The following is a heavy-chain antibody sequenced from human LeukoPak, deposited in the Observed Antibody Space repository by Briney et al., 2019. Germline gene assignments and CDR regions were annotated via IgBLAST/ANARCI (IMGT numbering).Heavy chain of an antibody. V-gene: IGHV3-23*01. CDR3: AKVGHSSSLDY. J-gene: IGHJ4*02. CDR1: GFTFSSHV. D-gene: IGHD6-13*01. Sequence: GGSLRLSCAASGFTFSSHVMSEPPPAPGKGLEWVSGISGSGGSTYYADSVKGRFTISRDNSKNTLYLQMNSLRAEDTAVYYCAKVGHSSSLDYWGQGTLVTVSS. CDR2: ISGSGGST.